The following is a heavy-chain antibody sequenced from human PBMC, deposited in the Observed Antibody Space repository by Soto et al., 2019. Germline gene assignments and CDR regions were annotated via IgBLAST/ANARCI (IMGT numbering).Heavy chain of an antibody. CDR1: GYTFTSYG. Sequence: GASVKVSCQASGYTFTSYGISWVRQAPGQGLELMGWISAYNGNTNYAQKLQGRVTMTTDTSTSTAYMELRSLRSDDTAVYYCARESVVGLDVVVPAAPNYWYYGMDVWGQGTTVTVSS. CDR2: ISAYNGNT. J-gene: IGHJ6*02. CDR3: ARESVVGLDVVVPAAPNYWYYGMDV. D-gene: IGHD2-2*01. V-gene: IGHV1-18*04.